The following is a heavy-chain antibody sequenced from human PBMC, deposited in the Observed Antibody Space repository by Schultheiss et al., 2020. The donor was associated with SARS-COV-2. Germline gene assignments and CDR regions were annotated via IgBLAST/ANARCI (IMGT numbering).Heavy chain of an antibody. CDR1: GGSISSYY. CDR2: IYYNGST. Sequence: SETLSLTCTVSGGSISSYYWTWIRQPPGKGLVWIGYIYYNGSTNYNPSLKSRVTISLDTSKNQFSLKLSSVTAADTAVYYCARDSRDYGDRSYWGQGTLVTVSS. CDR3: ARDSRDYGDRSY. D-gene: IGHD4-17*01. V-gene: IGHV4-59*01. J-gene: IGHJ4*02.